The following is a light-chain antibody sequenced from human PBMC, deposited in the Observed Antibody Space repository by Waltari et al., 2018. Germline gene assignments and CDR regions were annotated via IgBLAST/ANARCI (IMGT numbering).Light chain of an antibody. CDR2: GNS. CDR3: QSYDSSLSGSGV. J-gene: IGLJ1*01. CDR1: SSNIGAGYD. V-gene: IGLV1-40*01. Sequence: QSVLTRPPSVSGAPGQRVTISCTGSSSNIGAGYDVHWYQQLPGTAPKLLIFGNSNRPSGGPDRFSGAKSGTSASLAITGLQAEDEADYYCQSYDSSLSGSGVFGTGTKVTVL.